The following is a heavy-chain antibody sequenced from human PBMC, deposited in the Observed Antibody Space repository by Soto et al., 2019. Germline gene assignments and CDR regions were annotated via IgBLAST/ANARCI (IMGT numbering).Heavy chain of an antibody. J-gene: IGHJ4*02. CDR1: GFSLSTSGMC. Sequence: SGPTLVNPTQTLTLTCTFSGFSLSTSGMCVNWIRQPPGKALEWLARIDWDDDKYYSTSLKTRLTISKDTSKNQVVLTMTNMDPVDTATYYCARRGAVWGPSGSYHFDYWGQGTLVTVSS. V-gene: IGHV2-70*11. CDR2: IDWDDDK. CDR3: ARRGAVWGPSGSYHFDY. D-gene: IGHD1-26*01.